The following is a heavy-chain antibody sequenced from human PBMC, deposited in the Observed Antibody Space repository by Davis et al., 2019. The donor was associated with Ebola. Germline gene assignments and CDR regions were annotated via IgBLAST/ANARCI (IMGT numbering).Heavy chain of an antibody. V-gene: IGHV3-74*01. CDR2: MNSDGSRA. CDR3: LYGMDV. Sequence: GESLKISCTASGFTFSSYWMYWVRQAPGKGLAWVSRMNSDGSRANYADSVKGRFTISRDNAKNSLYLQMNSLRAEDTAVYYCLYGMDVWGQGTTVTVSS. CDR1: GFTFSSYW. J-gene: IGHJ6*02.